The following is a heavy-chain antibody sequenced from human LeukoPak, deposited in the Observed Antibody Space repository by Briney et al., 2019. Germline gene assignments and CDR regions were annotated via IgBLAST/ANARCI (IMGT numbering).Heavy chain of an antibody. CDR3: ARSCQLPPVSAFDI. CDR2: IIPILGIA. V-gene: IGHV1-69*02. CDR1: GGTFSSYT. D-gene: IGHD2-2*01. J-gene: IGHJ3*02. Sequence: GASVKVSCKASGGTFSSYTISWARQAPGQGLEWMGRIIPILGIANYAQKFQGRVTITADKSTSTAYMELSSLRSEDTAVYYCARSCQLPPVSAFDIWGQGTMVTVSS.